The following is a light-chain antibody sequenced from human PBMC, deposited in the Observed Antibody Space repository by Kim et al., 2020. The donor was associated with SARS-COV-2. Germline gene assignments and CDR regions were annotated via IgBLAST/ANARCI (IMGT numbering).Light chain of an antibody. CDR2: ATT. Sequence: TVTLTCASSPGAVTSDYYPNWFQQKPGQTPRPLIYATTKKYSWTPARLSASLLGGKAVLTLSDVQPEDEADYYCLLYYGGGQTVVFGGGTQLTVL. CDR1: PGAVTSDYY. CDR3: LLYYGGGQTVV. J-gene: IGLJ3*02. V-gene: IGLV7-43*01.